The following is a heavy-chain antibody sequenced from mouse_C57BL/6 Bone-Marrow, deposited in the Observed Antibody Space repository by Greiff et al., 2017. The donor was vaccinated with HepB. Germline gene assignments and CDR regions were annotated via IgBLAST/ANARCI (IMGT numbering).Heavy chain of an antibody. Sequence: QVQLQQSGPELVKPGASVKISCKASGYAFSSSWMNWVKQRPGKGLEWIGRIYPGDGDTNYNGKFKGKATLTADKSSSTAYMQLSSLTSEDSAVYFCARGITTSRFAYWGQGTLVTVSA. CDR3: ARGITTSRFAY. D-gene: IGHD1-1*01. CDR2: IYPGDGDT. J-gene: IGHJ3*01. CDR1: GYAFSSSW. V-gene: IGHV1-82*01.